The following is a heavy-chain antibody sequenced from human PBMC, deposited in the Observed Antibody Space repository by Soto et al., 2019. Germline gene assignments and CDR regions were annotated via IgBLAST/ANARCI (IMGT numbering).Heavy chain of an antibody. V-gene: IGHV3-23*01. CDR2: ISGSGGST. Sequence: GGSLRLSCAASGFTFISYAMSWVRQAPWKGLEWVSAISGSGGSTYYADSVKGRFTISRDNSKNTLYLQMNSLRAEDTAVYYCAKEQPPRTVTTYFDYWGQGTLVTVSS. CDR3: AKEQPPRTVTTYFDY. D-gene: IGHD4-17*01. J-gene: IGHJ4*02. CDR1: GFTFISYA.